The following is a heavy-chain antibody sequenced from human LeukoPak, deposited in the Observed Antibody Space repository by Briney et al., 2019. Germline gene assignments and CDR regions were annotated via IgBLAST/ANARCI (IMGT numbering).Heavy chain of an antibody. Sequence: GGSLRLSCTASGFNFSDYFISWIRQAPGKGLEWVSYTSSRGSIIHYADSVKGRFTISRDNSKNSVYLQLNSPRADDTAIYFCARGANYFDYWGQGTLVTVSS. V-gene: IGHV3-11*04. CDR2: TSSRGSII. CDR1: GFNFSDYF. J-gene: IGHJ4*02. CDR3: ARGANYFDY.